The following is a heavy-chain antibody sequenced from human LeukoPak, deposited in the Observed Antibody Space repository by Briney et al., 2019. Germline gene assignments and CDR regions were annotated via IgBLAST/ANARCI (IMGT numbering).Heavy chain of an antibody. CDR1: GGSFSGYY. V-gene: IGHV4-59*01. D-gene: IGHD1-26*01. J-gene: IGHJ3*02. Sequence: SETLSLTCAVYGGSFSGYYWSWIRQPPGKGLEWIGYIYYSGSTNYNPSLKSRVTISVDTSKNQFSLKLSSVTAADTAVYYCARMEELRDAFDIWGQGTMVTVSS. CDR2: IYYSGST. CDR3: ARMEELRDAFDI.